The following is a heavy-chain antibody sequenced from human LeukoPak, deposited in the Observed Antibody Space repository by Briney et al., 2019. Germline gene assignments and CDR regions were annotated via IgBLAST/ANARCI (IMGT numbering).Heavy chain of an antibody. CDR2: IYSGGST. J-gene: IGHJ6*03. V-gene: IGHV3-53*01. CDR3: ARDYSSWYSHYMDV. D-gene: IGHD6-13*01. CDR1: GFTVSSNY. Sequence: GGSLRLSCAASGFTVSSNYMSWVRQAPGKGLELVSVIYSGGSTYYADSVKGRFTISRDNSKNTLHLQMNSLRAEDTALYYCARDYSSWYSHYMDVWGKGTTVTVSS.